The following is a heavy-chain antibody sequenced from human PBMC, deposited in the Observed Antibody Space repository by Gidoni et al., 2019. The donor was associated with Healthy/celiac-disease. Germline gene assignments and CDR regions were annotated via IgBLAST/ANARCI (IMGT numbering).Heavy chain of an antibody. CDR1: GFTFDDYA. Sequence: EVQLVESGGGLVQPGRSLRLSCAASGFTFDDYAMHWVRQAPGKGLERVSGISWNSGSIGYADSVKGRFTISRDNAKNSLYLQMNSLRAEDTALYYCAKGQRYCSSTSCYYYYGMDVWGQGTTVTVSS. CDR3: AKGQRYCSSTSCYYYYGMDV. CDR2: ISWNSGSI. V-gene: IGHV3-9*01. D-gene: IGHD2-2*01. J-gene: IGHJ6*02.